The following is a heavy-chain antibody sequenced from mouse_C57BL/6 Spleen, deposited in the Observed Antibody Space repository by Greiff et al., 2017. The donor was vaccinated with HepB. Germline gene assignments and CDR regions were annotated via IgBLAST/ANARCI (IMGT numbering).Heavy chain of an antibody. CDR3: ARATGDFDY. V-gene: IGHV3-6*01. J-gene: IGHJ2*01. CDR1: GYSITSGYY. CDR2: ISYDGSN. Sequence: EVQLQQSGPGLVKPSQSLSLTCSVTGYSITSGYYWNWIRQFPGNKLEWIGYISYDGSNNYNPSLKNRISITRDTSKNQFFLKLNSVTTEDTATYYCARATGDFDYWGQGTTLTVSS.